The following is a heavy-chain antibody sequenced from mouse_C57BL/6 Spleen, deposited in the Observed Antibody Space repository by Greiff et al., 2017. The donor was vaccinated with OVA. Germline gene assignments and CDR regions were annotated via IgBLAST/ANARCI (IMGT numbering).Heavy chain of an antibody. J-gene: IGHJ4*01. CDR1: GFSLTSYG. CDR2: IWSDGST. V-gene: IGHV2-6*03. CDR3: ASHYGSSLYAMDY. D-gene: IGHD1-1*01. Sequence: VKLVESGPGLVAPSQSLSITCTVSGFSLTSYGVHWVRQPPGKGLEWLVVIWSDGSTTYNSALKSRLSISKDNSKSQVFLKMNSLQTDDAAMYYCASHYGSSLYAMDYWGQGTSVTVSS.